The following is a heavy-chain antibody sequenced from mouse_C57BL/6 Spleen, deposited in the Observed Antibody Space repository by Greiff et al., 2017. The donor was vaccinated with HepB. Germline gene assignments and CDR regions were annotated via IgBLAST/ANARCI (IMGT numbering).Heavy chain of an antibody. V-gene: IGHV1-69*01. J-gene: IGHJ4*01. Sequence: QVQLQQPGAELVMPGASVKLSCKASGYTFTSYWMHWVKQRPGQGFEWIGEIDPSDSYTNYNQKFKGKSTLTVDKSSSTAYMQLSSLTSEDSAVYYCARGQLRLRVDYWGQGTSVTVSS. CDR1: GYTFTSYW. CDR2: IDPSDSYT. CDR3: ARGQLRLRVDY. D-gene: IGHD3-2*02.